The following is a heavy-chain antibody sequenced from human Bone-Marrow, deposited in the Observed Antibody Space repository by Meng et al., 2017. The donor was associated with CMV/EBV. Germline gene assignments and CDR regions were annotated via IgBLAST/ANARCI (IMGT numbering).Heavy chain of an antibody. Sequence: GESLKIYCAASGFTFSSYAMHWVRQTPGKGLEWVSSIGSAGDRYYAGSVKGRFTISRENAKNSFSPQMNSLRVGDTAVYYCARQWDYGYNSLDYWGQGTLVTVSS. D-gene: IGHD3-16*01. J-gene: IGHJ4*02. CDR2: IGSAGDR. CDR1: GFTFSSYA. CDR3: ARQWDYGYNSLDY. V-gene: IGHV3-13*01.